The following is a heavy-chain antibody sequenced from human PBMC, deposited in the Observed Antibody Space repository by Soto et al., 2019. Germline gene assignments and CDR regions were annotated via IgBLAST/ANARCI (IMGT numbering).Heavy chain of an antibody. V-gene: IGHV3-23*01. D-gene: IGHD2-2*01. CDR2: MSGGGSTT. Sequence: EVQLLESGGGLVQPGGSLRLSCAASGFTFSSYAMSWVRQAPGKGLEWLSAMSGGGSTTYYADSGKGLFTISRDNSKNTHYVQLNSLSAEDTAVYYGASRFCSSGPPWRYFDYWGQVTLVTVSS. J-gene: IGHJ4*02. CDR3: ASRFCSSGPPWRYFDY. CDR1: GFTFSSYA.